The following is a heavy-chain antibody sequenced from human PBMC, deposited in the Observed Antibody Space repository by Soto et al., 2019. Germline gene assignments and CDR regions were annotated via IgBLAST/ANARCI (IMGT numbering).Heavy chain of an antibody. CDR3: ARVYYDSSSGAFDI. CDR1: GGSISSYY. D-gene: IGHD3-22*01. CDR2: IYYSGTT. V-gene: IGHV4-59*01. Sequence: QVQLQESGPGLVKPSETLSLTCTVSGGSISSYYWSWILLPPAKGLEWIGYIYYSGTTNYNPSLKSRVTISVDTSKNQFSLKLSSVTAADTAVYYCARVYYDSSSGAFDIWGQGTMVTVSS. J-gene: IGHJ3*02.